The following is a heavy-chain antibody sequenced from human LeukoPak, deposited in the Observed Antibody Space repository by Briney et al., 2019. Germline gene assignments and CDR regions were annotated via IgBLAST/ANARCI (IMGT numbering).Heavy chain of an antibody. CDR2: IYYSGST. J-gene: IGHJ4*02. Sequence: SETLSLTCTVSGGSISSYYWSWIRQPPGKGLEWIGYIYYSGSTNYNPSLKSRVTISVDSSKRQFSLKLSSVTAADTAVYYCARGSLTGTTPFDYWAREPWSPSPQ. CDR3: ARGSLTGTTPFDY. D-gene: IGHD1-1*01. V-gene: IGHV4-59*01. CDR1: GGSISSYY.